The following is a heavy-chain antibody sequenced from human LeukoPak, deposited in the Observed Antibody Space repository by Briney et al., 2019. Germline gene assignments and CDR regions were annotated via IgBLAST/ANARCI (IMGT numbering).Heavy chain of an antibody. D-gene: IGHD4-17*01. CDR3: ARDPNVGYGDAYFDY. J-gene: IGHJ4*02. V-gene: IGHV3-33*01. CDR2: IWYDGSNK. Sequence: PGRSLRLSCAASGFTFSSYGMHWVRQAPGKGLEWVAVIWYDGSNKYYADSVKGRFTISRDNSKNTLYLQMNGLRAEDTAVYYCARDPNVGYGDAYFDYWGQGTLVTVSS. CDR1: GFTFSSYG.